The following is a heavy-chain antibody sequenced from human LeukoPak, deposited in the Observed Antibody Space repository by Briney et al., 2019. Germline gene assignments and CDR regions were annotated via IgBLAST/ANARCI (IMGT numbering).Heavy chain of an antibody. CDR2: IRYDGTNK. Sequence: GGSLRLSCAASGFTFNNYGIHWVRLAPGKGLEWVAFIRYDGTNKYFADSVKGRFTISRDNSKNTLYLQMNSLRAEDTAMYYCARVSTGDRGAFDIWGQGTMVTVSS. CDR1: GFTFNNYG. J-gene: IGHJ3*02. D-gene: IGHD7-27*01. CDR3: ARVSTGDRGAFDI. V-gene: IGHV3-30*02.